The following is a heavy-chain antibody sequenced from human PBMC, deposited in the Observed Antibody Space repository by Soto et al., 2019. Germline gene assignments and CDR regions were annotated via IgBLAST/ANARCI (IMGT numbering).Heavy chain of an antibody. CDR1: GFTFSDYY. CDR3: ARGSAIFGVAPLYYYYVMDV. CDR2: ISSSGSTI. V-gene: IGHV3-11*01. J-gene: IGHJ6*02. D-gene: IGHD3-3*01. Sequence: GGSLRLSCAASGFTFSDYYMSWIRQAPGKGLEWVSYISSSGSTIYYADSVKGRFTISRDNAKNSLYLQMNSLRAEDTAVYYCARGSAIFGVAPLYYYYVMDVWGQGTTVTVSS.